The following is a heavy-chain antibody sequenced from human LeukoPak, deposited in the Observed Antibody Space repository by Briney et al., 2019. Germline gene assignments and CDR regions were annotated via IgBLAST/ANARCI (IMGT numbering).Heavy chain of an antibody. Sequence: NPSETLSLTCTVSGGSISSSSYYWGWIRQPPGKGLEWIGSIYYSGSTYYNPSLKSRVTISVDTSKNQFSLKLSSVTAADTVVYYCARDRVGRIAARYYFDYWGQGTLVTVSS. CDR1: GGSISSSSYY. V-gene: IGHV4-39*07. D-gene: IGHD6-6*01. CDR2: IYYSGST. J-gene: IGHJ4*02. CDR3: ARDRVGRIAARYYFDY.